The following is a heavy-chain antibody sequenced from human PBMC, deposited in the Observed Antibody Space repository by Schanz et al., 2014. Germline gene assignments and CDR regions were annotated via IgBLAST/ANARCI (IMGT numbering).Heavy chain of an antibody. Sequence: QLRLVQSGAEVKKPGASVKVSCKASGYTFTGYYMHWVRQAPGQGLEYMGRINPNSGGTNFAQKFQGRVTMTRDTSISTVYMELSRLRSDDTAVYYCAREGTVIRGLSGWFDPWGQGTLVTVSS. D-gene: IGHD3-10*01. CDR2: INPNSGGT. V-gene: IGHV1-2*06. J-gene: IGHJ5*02. CDR3: AREGTVIRGLSGWFDP. CDR1: GYTFTGYY.